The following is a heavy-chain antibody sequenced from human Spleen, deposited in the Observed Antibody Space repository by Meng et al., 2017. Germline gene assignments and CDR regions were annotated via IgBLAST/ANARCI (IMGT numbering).Heavy chain of an antibody. J-gene: IGHJ4*02. D-gene: IGHD1-26*01. CDR2: IYYSGST. CDR1: GGSISNGDYY. V-gene: IGHV4-39*01. CDR3: ARHGYGGRYFDY. Sequence: QVQLQESGPGLVKPSQTLSLTCTVSGGSISNGDYYYSWIRQPPGKGLEWIGNIYYSGSTYHSPSLKSRVTISVDTSKNQFSLKLTSVTAADTAVYYCARHGYGGRYFDYWGQGTLVTVSS.